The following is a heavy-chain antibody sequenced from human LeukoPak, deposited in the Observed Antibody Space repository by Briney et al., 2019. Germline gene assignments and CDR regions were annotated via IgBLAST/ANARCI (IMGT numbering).Heavy chain of an antibody. J-gene: IGHJ6*02. CDR2: IIPIFGTA. Sequence: SVKVSCKTSGYTFTSFHMHWVRQAPGQGLEWMGGIIPIFGTADYAQKFQDRVTIVADEPTSTAYMELSSLRSEDTAVYYCARHMTTVVSTMGYYYGMDVWGQGTTVTVSS. CDR1: GYTFTSFH. V-gene: IGHV1-69*13. D-gene: IGHD4-23*01. CDR3: ARHMTTVVSTMGYYYGMDV.